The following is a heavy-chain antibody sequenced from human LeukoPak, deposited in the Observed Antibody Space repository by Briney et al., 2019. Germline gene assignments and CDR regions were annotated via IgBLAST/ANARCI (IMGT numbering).Heavy chain of an antibody. Sequence: ASVKVSCKASGYTFSNYGFSWVRQAPGQGLEWMGWISAYNGNTNYAQKLQGRVTMTTDTSTSTAYMELRSLRSEDTAVYYCARGNYYDRYFDYWGQGTLVTVSS. CDR2: ISAYNGNT. D-gene: IGHD3-22*01. CDR3: ARGNYYDRYFDY. V-gene: IGHV1-18*01. J-gene: IGHJ4*02. CDR1: GYTFSNYG.